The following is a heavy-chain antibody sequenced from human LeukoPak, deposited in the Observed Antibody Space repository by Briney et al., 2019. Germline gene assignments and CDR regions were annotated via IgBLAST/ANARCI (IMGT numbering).Heavy chain of an antibody. CDR1: GGTFSSYA. CDR3: ARGRPRIAVSGTRLFFDY. Sequence: ASVKVSCKASGGTFSSYAISWVRQAPGQGLEWMGGIIPIFGTANYAQKFQGRVTITADDSTSTAYMELSSLRSEDTAVYYCARGRPRIAVSGTRLFFDYWGQGTLVTVSS. J-gene: IGHJ4*02. V-gene: IGHV1-69*13. CDR2: IIPIFGTA. D-gene: IGHD6-19*01.